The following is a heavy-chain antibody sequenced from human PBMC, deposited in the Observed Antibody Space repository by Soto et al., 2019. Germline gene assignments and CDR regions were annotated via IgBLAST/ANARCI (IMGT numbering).Heavy chain of an antibody. CDR1: GYTFTSYY. V-gene: IGHV1-46*01. J-gene: IGHJ3*02. CDR3: AAAQYYYDSSGYYRQGAFEI. CDR2: INPSGGST. D-gene: IGHD3-22*01. Sequence: ASVKVSCKASGYTFTSYYMHWVRQAPGQGLEWMGIINPSGGSTSYAQKFQGRVTMTRDTSTSTVYMELSSLRSEDTAVYYCAAAQYYYDSSGYYRQGAFEIWGQGTMVTVSS.